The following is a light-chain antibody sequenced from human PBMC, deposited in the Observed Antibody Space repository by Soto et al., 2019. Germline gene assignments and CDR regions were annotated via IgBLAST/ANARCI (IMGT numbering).Light chain of an antibody. J-gene: IGLJ2*01. V-gene: IGLV2-11*01. CDR3: CSYAGSYTYVV. CDR1: SSDVGGFNY. CDR2: DVS. Sequence: QSALTQPASVSGSPGQSITISCTGTSSDVGGFNYVSWYQQHPGKAPKLMIYDVSKRPSGVPDRFSGSKSGNTASLTISGLQAEDEADYHCCSYAGSYTYVVFGGGTKLTVL.